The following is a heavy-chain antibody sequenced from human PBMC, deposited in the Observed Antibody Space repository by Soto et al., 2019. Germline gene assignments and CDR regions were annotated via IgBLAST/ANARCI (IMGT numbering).Heavy chain of an antibody. CDR2: IIPILGIA. V-gene: IGHV1-69*02. CDR1: GGTFSSYT. D-gene: IGHD4-17*01. CDR3: ARHETPHGDYDY. J-gene: IGHJ4*02. Sequence: SVKVSCKASGGTFSSYTISWVRQAPGQGLEWMGRIIPILGIANYAQKFQGRVTITADKSTSTAYMELSSLRSEDTAVYYCARHETPHGDYDYWGQGTLVTVSS.